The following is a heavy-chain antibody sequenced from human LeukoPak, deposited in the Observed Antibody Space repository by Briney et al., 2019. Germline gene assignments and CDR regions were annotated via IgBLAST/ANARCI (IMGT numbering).Heavy chain of an antibody. V-gene: IGHV1-2*04. CDR1: GYTFTGYY. J-gene: IGHJ6*02. CDR3: AREKGANDYGDYDRYYYYYGMDV. D-gene: IGHD4-17*01. Sequence: ASVKVSCKASGYTFTGYYMHWVRQAPGQGLEWMGWINPNSGGTNYAQKFQGWVTMTRDTSISTAYMELSRLRSDDTAVYYCAREKGANDYGDYDRYYYYYGMDVWGQGTTVTVSS. CDR2: INPNSGGT.